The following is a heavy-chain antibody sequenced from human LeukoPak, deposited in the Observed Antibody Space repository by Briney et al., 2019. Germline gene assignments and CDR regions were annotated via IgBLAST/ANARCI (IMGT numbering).Heavy chain of an antibody. J-gene: IGHJ6*02. CDR3: ARDRGSYPSGGMDV. V-gene: IGHV1-18*01. Sequence: ASVKVSCKASGYTFINFGISWVRQAPGQGLEWMGWIAPHNGNTNYAQKLQGRVSMTTDTSTNTAYMELRSLRSDDTAVYYCARDRGSYPSGGMDVWGQGTTVTVSS. CDR2: IAPHNGNT. D-gene: IGHD1-26*01. CDR1: GYTFINFG.